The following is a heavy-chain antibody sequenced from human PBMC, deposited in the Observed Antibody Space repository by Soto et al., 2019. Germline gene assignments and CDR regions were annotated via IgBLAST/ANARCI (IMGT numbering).Heavy chain of an antibody. J-gene: IGHJ6*02. CDR3: AREKGFGELSYYYYGMDV. V-gene: IGHV3-21*01. Sequence: PGGSLRLSCAASGFTFSSYSMNWVRQAPGKGLEWVSSISSSSSYIYYADSVKGRFTISRDNAKNSLYLQMNSLRAEDTAVYYCAREKGFGELSYYYYGMDVWGQGTTVTVSS. CDR1: GFTFSSYS. CDR2: ISSSSSYI. D-gene: IGHD3-10*01.